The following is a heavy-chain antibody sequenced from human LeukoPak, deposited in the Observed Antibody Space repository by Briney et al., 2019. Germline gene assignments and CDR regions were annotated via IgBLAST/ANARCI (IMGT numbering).Heavy chain of an antibody. CDR1: GFTFSRYR. D-gene: IGHD4-23*01. Sequence: PGGSLRLSCAASGFTFSRYRMPWVRQAPGKGLVWVSRIKSDGSSTNYADSVKGRFTISRDNAKNTLYLQMNSLRAEDTAVYYCARDHYGVNSVDYWGQGILVTVSS. CDR2: IKSDGSST. J-gene: IGHJ4*02. V-gene: IGHV3-74*01. CDR3: ARDHYGVNSVDY.